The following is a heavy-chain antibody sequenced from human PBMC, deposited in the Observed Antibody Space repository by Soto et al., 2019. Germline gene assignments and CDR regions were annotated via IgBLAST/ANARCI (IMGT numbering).Heavy chain of an antibody. CDR1: GGSISSGDYY. CDR2: IYYSGST. CDR3: ARDSGLDYYDSSGPNTRNYYYYGMDV. J-gene: IGHJ6*02. Sequence: PSETQSLTCTVAGGSISSGDYYWSWIRQPPGKGLEWIGYIYYSGSTYYNPSLKSRVTISVDTSKNQFSLKLSSVTAADTAVYYCARDSGLDYYDSSGPNTRNYYYYGMDVWRQGTTVTVSS. V-gene: IGHV4-30-4*01. D-gene: IGHD3-22*01.